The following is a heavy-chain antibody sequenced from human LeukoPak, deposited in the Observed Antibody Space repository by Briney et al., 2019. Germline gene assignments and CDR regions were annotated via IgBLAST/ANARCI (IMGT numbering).Heavy chain of an antibody. V-gene: IGHV3-53*01. D-gene: IGHD3-10*01. CDR1: GFTVSSNY. CDR2: IYSGGST. Sequence: GGSLRLSCAASGFTVSSNYMSWVRQAPGKGLEWVSVIYSGGSTYYADSVKGRFTISRDNSKNTLYPQMNSLRAEDTAVYYCARPYYGSGSSNDYWGQGTLVTVSS. J-gene: IGHJ4*02. CDR3: ARPYYGSGSSNDY.